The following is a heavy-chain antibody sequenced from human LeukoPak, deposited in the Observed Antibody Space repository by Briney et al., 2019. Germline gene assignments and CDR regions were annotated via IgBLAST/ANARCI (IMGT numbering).Heavy chain of an antibody. Sequence: SETLSLTCAVSAASFSSHYWTWIRQSPGMGLEWIGYISYIGSTNYNPSLKSRVTISIDTSRNQFSLKLRSVTAADTAVYYCARDLVTVTKGFDIWGQGTMVSVSS. CDR2: ISYIGST. CDR3: ARDLVTVTKGFDI. J-gene: IGHJ3*02. CDR1: AASFSSHY. V-gene: IGHV4-59*11. D-gene: IGHD4-17*01.